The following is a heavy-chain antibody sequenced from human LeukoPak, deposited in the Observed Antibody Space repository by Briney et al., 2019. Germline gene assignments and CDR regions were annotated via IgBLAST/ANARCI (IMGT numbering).Heavy chain of an antibody. J-gene: IGHJ4*02. D-gene: IGHD6-13*01. CDR1: GYTLTGHY. CDR3: ARDPIAAEDSSSWPNECY. V-gene: IGHV1-2*06. CDR2: INPNSGGT. Sequence: GASEKVSCKASGYTLTGHYMHWVRQAPGQGLEWMGRINPNSGGTNYAQQFHGRVTMTRVTSINTAYMELIRLRSADTAVYYCARDPIAAEDSSSWPNECYWGQGNLVTVSS.